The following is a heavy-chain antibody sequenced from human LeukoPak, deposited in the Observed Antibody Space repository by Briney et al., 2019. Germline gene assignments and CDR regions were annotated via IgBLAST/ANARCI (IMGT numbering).Heavy chain of an antibody. J-gene: IGHJ6*03. CDR3: ARGPGYYHGSGSAMDV. V-gene: IGHV1-2*02. D-gene: IGHD3-22*01. CDR1: GYTFTGYY. Sequence: APVKVSCKASGYTFTGYYMHWVRQAPGQGLEWMGWINPHSGDTKYAQNFQGRVTMTRDTSINTAYMDLSRLKSDDTAVYYCARGPGYYHGSGSAMDVWGKGTTVTGSS. CDR2: INPHSGDT.